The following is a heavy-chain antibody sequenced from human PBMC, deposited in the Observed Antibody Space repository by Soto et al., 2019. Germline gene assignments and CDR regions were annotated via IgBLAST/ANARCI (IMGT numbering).Heavy chain of an antibody. V-gene: IGHV4-61*01. D-gene: IGHD6-19*01. Sequence: QVHLQESGPGVVKPSETLSLTCTVSGGSVSSGSYHWSWIRQPPGKGLECIAYMYYSGSTNYKPSLKSRLTISVDPPKNQCSLKLRSVTAADTAVYYCARITVSGEYYFDHWGQGILVTVSS. CDR3: ARITVSGEYYFDH. CDR1: GGSVSSGSYH. J-gene: IGHJ4*02. CDR2: MYYSGST.